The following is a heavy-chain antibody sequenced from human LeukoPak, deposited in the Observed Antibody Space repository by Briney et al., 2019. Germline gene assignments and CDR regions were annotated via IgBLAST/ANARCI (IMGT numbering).Heavy chain of an antibody. J-gene: IGHJ4*02. D-gene: IGHD4-23*01. Sequence: GGSLRLSCAASGFSFRSYGMHWVRQAPGKGLEWVAFIRYDGSNKYYADSVKGRSTISRDNSKNTLYLQMNSLRAEDTAVYYCAKDLRVFRNSLDYWGQGTLVTVSS. CDR2: IRYDGSNK. CDR3: AKDLRVFRNSLDY. V-gene: IGHV3-30*02. CDR1: GFSFRSYG.